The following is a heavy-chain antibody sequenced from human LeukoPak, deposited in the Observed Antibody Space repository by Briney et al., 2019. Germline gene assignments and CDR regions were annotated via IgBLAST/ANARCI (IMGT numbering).Heavy chain of an antibody. Sequence: SETLSLTCTVSGYSISSGYYWGWIRQPPGKGLEWIGSIYHSGSTYYNPSLKSRVTISVDTSENQFSLNLSSVTAADTAVYYCARENYCSSTSCYLGGMADFDYCGQGTLVTVSS. V-gene: IGHV4-38-2*02. D-gene: IGHD2-2*01. CDR3: ARENYCSSTSCYLGGMADFDY. CDR1: GYSISSGYY. CDR2: IYHSGST. J-gene: IGHJ4*02.